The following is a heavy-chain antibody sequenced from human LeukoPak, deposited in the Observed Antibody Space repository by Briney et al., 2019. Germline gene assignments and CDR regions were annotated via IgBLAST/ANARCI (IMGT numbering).Heavy chain of an antibody. V-gene: IGHV4-59*01. CDR2: IYYSGST. CDR1: GGSISSYY. CDR3: ARASGGDLRTLEY. Sequence: SETLSLTCTVSGGSISSYYWSWIRQPPGKGLEWIGYIYYSGSTNYNPSLKSRVTISVDTSKNQFSLKLSSVTAADTAVYYCARASGGDLRTLEYWGQGTLVTVSS. J-gene: IGHJ4*02. D-gene: IGHD4-17*01.